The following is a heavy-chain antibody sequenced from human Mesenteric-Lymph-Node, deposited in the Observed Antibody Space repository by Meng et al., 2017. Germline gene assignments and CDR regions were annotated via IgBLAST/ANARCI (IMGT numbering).Heavy chain of an antibody. J-gene: IGHJ3*02. V-gene: IGHV1-69*05. Sequence: SVKVSCKASGGTFSSYAISWVRQAPGQGLEWMGGIIPIFGTANYAQKLQGRVTITTDESTSTAYMELSSLRSEDTAVYYCASFVAAAGTEGAFDIWGQGTMVTVSS. CDR3: ASFVAAAGTEGAFDI. D-gene: IGHD6-13*01. CDR2: IIPIFGTA. CDR1: GGTFSSYA.